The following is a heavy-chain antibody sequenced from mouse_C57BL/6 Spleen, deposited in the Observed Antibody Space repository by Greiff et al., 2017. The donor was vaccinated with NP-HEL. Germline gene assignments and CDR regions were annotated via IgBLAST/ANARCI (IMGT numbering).Heavy chain of an antibody. Sequence: QVQLQQPGAELVKPGASVKLSCKASGYTFTSYWMQWVKQRPGQGLEWIGELDPSDSYTNYNQKFKGKATLTVDTSSSTAYMQLSSLTSEDSAVYYCARTITTVVATYDDFDYWGQGTTLTVSA. J-gene: IGHJ2*01. CDR2: LDPSDSYT. CDR3: ARTITTVVATYDDFDY. CDR1: GYTFTSYW. V-gene: IGHV1-50*01. D-gene: IGHD1-1*01.